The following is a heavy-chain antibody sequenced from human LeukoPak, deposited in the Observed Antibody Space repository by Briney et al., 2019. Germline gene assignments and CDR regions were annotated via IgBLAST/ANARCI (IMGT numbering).Heavy chain of an antibody. CDR3: AHWTVTWIQLWLRLDYYGMDV. CDR1: GFTFSSYA. J-gene: IGHJ6*02. V-gene: IGHV3-23*01. CDR2: ISGSGGST. D-gene: IGHD5-18*01. Sequence: PGGSLRLSCAASGFTFSSYAMSWVRQAPGKGLEWVSAISGSGGSTYYADSVKGRFTISRDNSKNTLHLQMNSLRAEDTAVYYCAHWTVTWIQLWLRLDYYGMDVWGQGTTVTVSS.